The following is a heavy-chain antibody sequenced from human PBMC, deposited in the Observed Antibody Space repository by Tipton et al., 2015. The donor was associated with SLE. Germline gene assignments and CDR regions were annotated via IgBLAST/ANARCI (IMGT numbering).Heavy chain of an antibody. J-gene: IGHJ2*01. D-gene: IGHD3-10*01. CDR1: GFNFTKYR. Sequence: SLRPSCVGSGFNFTKYRMSWIRQAPGKGLQWVAHIKEDGVEQFYADSVKGRLTIPRDNAKSSLFLQLNSLRVDDTAIYYCARVDVGYDSISGNYDWTLDPWGRGTLVTVSS. CDR2: IKEDGVEQ. CDR3: ARVDVGYDSISGNYDWTLDP. V-gene: IGHV3-7*01.